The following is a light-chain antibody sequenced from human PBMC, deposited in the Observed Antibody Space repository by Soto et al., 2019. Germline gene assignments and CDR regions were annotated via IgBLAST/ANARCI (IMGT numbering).Light chain of an antibody. CDR3: QQYDYWPPYT. V-gene: IGKV3-15*01. CDR1: QSIRDN. J-gene: IGKJ2*01. CDR2: GAS. Sequence: EIVMTQSPATLSVYPGERAIVSCRASQSIRDNLAWYQQTPGRAPRLLIYGASIRATGVPARFSGSGSGTEFTLTISSLQSEDFAVYYCQQYDYWPPYTFGQGTKVEI.